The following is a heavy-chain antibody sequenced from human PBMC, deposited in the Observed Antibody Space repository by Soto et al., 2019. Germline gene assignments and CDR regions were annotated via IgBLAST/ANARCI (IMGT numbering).Heavy chain of an antibody. J-gene: IGHJ4*02. Sequence: EVQLLESGGDLVQPGGSLRLSCAASGFTFSSYAMSLVRQAPGKGLEWGSAISGSVVSTYHSDTVKGRFTISRENSTNTMYLQMNSLRGEDTAVYYCSKDVRYSYGYDYVDYMGQGTRVT. CDR1: GFTFSSYA. CDR2: ISGSVVST. CDR3: SKDVRYSYGYDYVDY. D-gene: IGHD5-18*01. V-gene: IGHV3-23*01.